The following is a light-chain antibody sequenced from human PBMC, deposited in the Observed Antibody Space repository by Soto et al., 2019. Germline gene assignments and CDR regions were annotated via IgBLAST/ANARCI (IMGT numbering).Light chain of an antibody. V-gene: IGKV3D-20*01. CDR3: HQHGSSPWT. Sequence: EIVLTQSPATLSLSPGDRATLSCGASQSVSNNYLAWYQHKPGLAPRVLIYDASRRAAGIPDRFSGSGSGTDFTLTISRLATEDFAVYYWHQHGSSPWTFGQGTKVETK. CDR2: DAS. CDR1: QSVSNNY. J-gene: IGKJ1*01.